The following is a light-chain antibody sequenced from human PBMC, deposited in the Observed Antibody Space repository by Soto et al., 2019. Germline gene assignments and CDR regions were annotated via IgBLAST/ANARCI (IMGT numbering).Light chain of an antibody. Sequence: DIQMTQSPSSVSASVGDRVTITCRASQSISSSLAWYQQKPGTVPKLLIYAASSLQSGVPSRFSGSGAGTEFTLSITSLQPEDFGTYYCQQGDSCPITFGQGTRLEIK. CDR2: AAS. CDR3: QQGDSCPIT. CDR1: QSISSS. V-gene: IGKV1-12*01. J-gene: IGKJ5*01.